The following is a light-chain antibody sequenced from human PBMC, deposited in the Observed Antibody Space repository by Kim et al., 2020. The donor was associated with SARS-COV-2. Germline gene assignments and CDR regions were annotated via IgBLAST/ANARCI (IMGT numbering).Light chain of an antibody. V-gene: IGLV3-1*01. CDR1: KLGDKY. Sequence: SYGLTQPPSVSVSPGQTASITCSGYKLGDKYVSWYQQKPGQSPVVVIYQDNQRPSGIPERFSGSNSGSTATLTISGTQAMDEADYYCQAWDSSTHNYVFGAGTKVTVL. J-gene: IGLJ1*01. CDR3: QAWDSSTHNYV. CDR2: QDN.